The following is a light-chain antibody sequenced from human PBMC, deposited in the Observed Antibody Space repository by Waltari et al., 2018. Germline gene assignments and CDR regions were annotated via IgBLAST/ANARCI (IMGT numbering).Light chain of an antibody. CDR1: SSNIGSTP. J-gene: IGLJ2*01. CDR3: AAWDDSLNGVV. Sequence: QSVLTQPPSASGTPGQRVTISFSGSSSNIGSTPVNWSPPLPGTAPKRLIYSNNQRPSGVPDRFPGSKSGTAASLAISGLQSEDEADYYCAAWDDSLNGVVFGGGTKLTVL. V-gene: IGLV1-44*01. CDR2: SNN.